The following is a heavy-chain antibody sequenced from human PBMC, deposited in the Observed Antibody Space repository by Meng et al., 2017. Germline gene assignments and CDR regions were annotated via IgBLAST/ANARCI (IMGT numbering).Heavy chain of an antibody. D-gene: IGHD5-24*01. CDR3: ARGWLKSAFDY. Sequence: SCAISGDSVSRDIGSNWIRQSPSRGLEWLGRTYYRSKWYNDYAVSVKSRITIKSDTFKNQFSLQLNSVTPEDTAVYYCARGWLKSAFDYWGQGTLVTVSS. V-gene: IGHV6-1*01. J-gene: IGHJ4*02. CDR1: GDSVSRDIGS. CDR2: TYYRSKWYN.